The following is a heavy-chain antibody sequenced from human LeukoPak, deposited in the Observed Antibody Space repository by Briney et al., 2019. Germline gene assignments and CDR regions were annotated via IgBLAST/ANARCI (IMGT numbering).Heavy chain of an antibody. Sequence: SETLSLTCTVSGGSISSSSYYWGWIRQPPGKGLEWIGSIYYSGSTYYNPSLKSRVTISVDTSKNQFSLKLSSVTAADTAVYYCAPLSTIFGVVYYYMDVWGKGTTVTASS. CDR3: APLSTIFGVVYYYMDV. CDR2: IYYSGST. V-gene: IGHV4-39*01. J-gene: IGHJ6*03. CDR1: GGSISSSSYY. D-gene: IGHD3-3*01.